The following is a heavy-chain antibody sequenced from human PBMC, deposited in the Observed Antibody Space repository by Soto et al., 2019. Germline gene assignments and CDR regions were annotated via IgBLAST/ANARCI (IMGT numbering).Heavy chain of an antibody. V-gene: IGHV3-66*02. Sequence: GGSLRLSCAASGFTVSSNYMSWVRQAPGKGLEWVSVIYSGGSTYYADSVKGRFTISRDNSKNTLYHQMNSLRAEDTAVYYCARVSEQLVLFGVFDYWGQGTLVTVSS. J-gene: IGHJ4*02. CDR1: GFTVSSNY. CDR2: IYSGGST. D-gene: IGHD6-6*01. CDR3: ARVSEQLVLFGVFDY.